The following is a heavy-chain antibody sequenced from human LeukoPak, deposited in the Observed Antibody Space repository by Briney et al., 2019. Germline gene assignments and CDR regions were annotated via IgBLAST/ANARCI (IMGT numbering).Heavy chain of an antibody. Sequence: SGGSLRLSCAASGFSFTTYGFHWVRQAPGKGLEWVAVIWYDGSKQYYADSVKGRFTFSRDDSQNMLYLQMNSLRAEDTALYYCAREVSEGFDFWGPGTLVTVSS. CDR2: IWYDGSKQ. V-gene: IGHV3-33*01. CDR3: AREVSEGFDF. J-gene: IGHJ4*02. D-gene: IGHD3-22*01. CDR1: GFSFTTYG.